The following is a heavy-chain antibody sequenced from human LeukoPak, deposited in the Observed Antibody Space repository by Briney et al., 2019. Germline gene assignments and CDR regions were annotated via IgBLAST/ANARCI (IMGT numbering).Heavy chain of an antibody. CDR3: TTLPMEYYYYYGMDV. CDR2: IKGKTDGGTT. Sequence: GGSLRLSCAASGFTFSNAWMSWVRQAPGKGLEWVGRIKGKTDGGTTDYAAPVKGRFTISRDDSKNTLYPQMNSLKTEDTAVYYCTTLPMEYYYYYGMDVWGQGTTVTVSS. V-gene: IGHV3-15*01. CDR1: GFTFSNAW. J-gene: IGHJ6*02. D-gene: IGHD1-1*01.